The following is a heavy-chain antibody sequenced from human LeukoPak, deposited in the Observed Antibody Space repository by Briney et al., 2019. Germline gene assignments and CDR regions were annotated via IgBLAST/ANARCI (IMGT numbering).Heavy chain of an antibody. D-gene: IGHD1-1*01. CDR1: GFTFSSCA. Sequence: GSLRLSCAASGFTFSSCAMHWVRQAPGKGLEWVAVISYDGSNKYYADSVKGRFTISRDNSKNTLYLQMNSLRAEDTAVYYCARGTPAPWDYWGRGTLVTVSS. CDR2: ISYDGSNK. V-gene: IGHV3-30-3*01. J-gene: IGHJ4*02. CDR3: ARGTPAPWDY.